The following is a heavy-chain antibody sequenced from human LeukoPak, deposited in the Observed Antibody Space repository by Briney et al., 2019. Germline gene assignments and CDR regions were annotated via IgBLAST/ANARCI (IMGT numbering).Heavy chain of an antibody. CDR2: ISGSAGST. D-gene: IGHD6-19*01. V-gene: IGHV3-23*01. Sequence: GGSLRLSCAASGFTFSTFAMSWVRQAPGKGLEWVSAISGSAGSTYYADSVKGWFTISRDNSKNTLYLQMNSLRAEDTAVYYCAKARGSSGWYEDFQHWGQGTLVTVSS. CDR3: AKARGSSGWYEDFQH. CDR1: GFTFSTFA. J-gene: IGHJ1*01.